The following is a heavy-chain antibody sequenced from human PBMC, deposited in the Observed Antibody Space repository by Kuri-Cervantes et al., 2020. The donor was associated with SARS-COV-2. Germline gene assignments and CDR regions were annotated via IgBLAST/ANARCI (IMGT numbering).Heavy chain of an antibody. J-gene: IGHJ3*02. D-gene: IGHD3-22*01. Sequence: ASVKVSCKASGYTFTDYYMHWVRQAPGQGLERMGWINPNSGGTNYAQKFQGWVTMTRDTSISTVYMELSRLRSDDTAVYYCARSTPLRRLVVISQGGAFDIWGQGTMVTVSS. CDR3: ARSTPLRRLVVISQGGAFDI. CDR1: GYTFTDYY. V-gene: IGHV1-2*04. CDR2: INPNSGGT.